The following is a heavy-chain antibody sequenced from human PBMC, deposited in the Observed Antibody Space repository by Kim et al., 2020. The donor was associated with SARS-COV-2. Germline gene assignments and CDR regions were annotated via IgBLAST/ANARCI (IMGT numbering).Heavy chain of an antibody. Sequence: VGSLRLSCAASGFTFSNYWMHWVRQAPGKGLVWVSRLNTDGSTTNYADSVKGRFTISRDNAKNTLYLQMNGLRAEDAAVYYCTRGGHGHCSGDSCYPGEYWGQGTLVTVSS. D-gene: IGHD2-15*01. CDR2: LNTDGSTT. CDR3: TRGGHGHCSGDSCYPGEY. CDR1: GFTFSNYW. V-gene: IGHV3-74*01. J-gene: IGHJ4*02.